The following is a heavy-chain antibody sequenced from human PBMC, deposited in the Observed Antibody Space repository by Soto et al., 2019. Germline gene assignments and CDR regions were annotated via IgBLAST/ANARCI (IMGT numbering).Heavy chain of an antibody. CDR3: ASFSPKLGDFDY. D-gene: IGHD7-27*01. CDR2: IYYSGST. V-gene: IGHV4-39*07. CDR1: GGSISSSSYY. J-gene: IGHJ4*02. Sequence: SETLSLTCTVSGGSISSSSYYWGWIRQPPGKGLEWIGSIYYSGSTYYNPSLKSRVTISVDTSKNQFSLKLSSVTAADTAVYYCASFSPKLGDFDYWGQGTLVTVSS.